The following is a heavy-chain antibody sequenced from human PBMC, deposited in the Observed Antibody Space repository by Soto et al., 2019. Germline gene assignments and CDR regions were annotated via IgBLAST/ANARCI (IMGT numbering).Heavy chain of an antibody. CDR3: AIGGGDYNYLDY. D-gene: IGHD3-9*01. V-gene: IGHV3-74*01. J-gene: IGHJ4*02. Sequence: EVQLVESGGGLVQPGGSLRLSCAASGFLFNTYWMFWVRQAPRKGLLWVSRIKSDGSSTNYADSVKGRFTISRDNAMNTLYLQMTSLRAEDTAVYYCAIGGGDYNYLDYWGQGILVTVSS. CDR1: GFLFNTYW. CDR2: IKSDGSST.